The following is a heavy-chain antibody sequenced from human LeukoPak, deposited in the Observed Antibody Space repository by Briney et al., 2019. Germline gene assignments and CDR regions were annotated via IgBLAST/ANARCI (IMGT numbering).Heavy chain of an antibody. Sequence: SETLSLTCTASGASISSSSYYWDWIRQPPGKGLEWIGSIYYSGSTYYNPSLKSRVTISVDTSKNQFSLKSSSVIAADTAVYYCARQGLSGGNSEVGWFDPWGQGILVTVSS. V-gene: IGHV4-39*07. CDR1: GASISSSSYY. CDR2: IYYSGST. J-gene: IGHJ5*02. D-gene: IGHD4-23*01. CDR3: ARQGLSGGNSEVGWFDP.